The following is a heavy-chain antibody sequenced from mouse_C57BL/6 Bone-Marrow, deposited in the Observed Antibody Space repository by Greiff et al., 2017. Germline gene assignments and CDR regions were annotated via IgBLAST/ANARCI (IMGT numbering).Heavy chain of an antibody. V-gene: IGHV1-15*01. CDR3: TRYHYYGSVFAY. D-gene: IGHD1-1*01. Sequence: QVQLKASGAELVRPGASVTLSCKASGYTFTDYEMHWVKQTPVHGLEWIGAIDPETGGTAYNQKFKGKAILTADKSSSTAYMELRSLTSEDSAVYYCTRYHYYGSVFAYWGQGTLVTVSA. CDR2: IDPETGGT. J-gene: IGHJ3*01. CDR1: GYTFTDYE.